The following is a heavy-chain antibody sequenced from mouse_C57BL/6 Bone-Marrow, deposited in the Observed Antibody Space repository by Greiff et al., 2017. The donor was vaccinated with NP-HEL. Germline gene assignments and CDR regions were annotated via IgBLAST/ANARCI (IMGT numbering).Heavy chain of an antibody. CDR2: ISYSGST. D-gene: IGHD1-1*01. CDR1: GYSITSGYD. CDR3: ARGPLYYYGSSYGYFDV. J-gene: IGHJ1*03. Sequence: EVKLQESGPGMVKPSQSLSLTCTVTGYSITSGYDWHWIRHFPGNKLEWMGYISYSGSTNYNPSLKSRISITHDTSKNHFFLKLNSVTTEDTATYYCARGPLYYYGSSYGYFDVWGTGTTVTVSS. V-gene: IGHV3-1*01.